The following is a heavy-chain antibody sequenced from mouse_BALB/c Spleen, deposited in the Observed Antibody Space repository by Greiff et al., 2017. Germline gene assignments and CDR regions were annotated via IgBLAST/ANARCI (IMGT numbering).Heavy chain of an antibody. D-gene: IGHD4-1*02. CDR1: GFSLTSYG. CDR3: AKRFNWDYAMDY. J-gene: IGHJ4*01. Sequence: VQLQQSGPSLVQPSQSLSITCTVSGFSLTSYGVHWVRQSPGKGLEWLGVIWRGGSTDYNAAFMSRLSITKDNSKSQVFFKMNSLQADDTAIYYCAKRFNWDYAMDYWGQGTSVTVSS. V-gene: IGHV2-5-1*01. CDR2: IWRGGST.